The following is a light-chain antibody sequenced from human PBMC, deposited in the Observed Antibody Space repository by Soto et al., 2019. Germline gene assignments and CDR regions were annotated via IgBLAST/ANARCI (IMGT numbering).Light chain of an antibody. Sequence: IEMTPSPATLSVSPGERSTISCRASQSVATNLAWYQQKPGQAPRLLIYGASTRATGIPARFSGSGSGKEFTLTISSLQSVDFAVYSCQQYNNWPWTCGQGTKVDIK. CDR1: QSVATN. CDR3: QQYNNWPWT. V-gene: IGKV3-15*01. CDR2: GAS. J-gene: IGKJ1*01.